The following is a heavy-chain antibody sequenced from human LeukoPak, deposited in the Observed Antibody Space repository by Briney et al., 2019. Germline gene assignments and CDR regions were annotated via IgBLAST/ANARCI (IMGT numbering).Heavy chain of an antibody. V-gene: IGHV1-69*13. J-gene: IGHJ6*04. CDR2: INPIFGTA. CDR3: ARDTRWFGESDYYYYGMDV. CDR1: GGTFSSYA. Sequence: GASVKVSCKAPGGTFSSYAISWVRQAPGQGLEWMGGINPIFGTANYAQKFQGRVTITADESTSTAYMELSSLRSEDTAVYYCARDTRWFGESDYYYYGMDVWGKGTTVTVSS. D-gene: IGHD3-10*01.